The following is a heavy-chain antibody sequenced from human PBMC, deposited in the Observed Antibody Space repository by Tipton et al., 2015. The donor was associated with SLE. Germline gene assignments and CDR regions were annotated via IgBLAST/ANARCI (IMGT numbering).Heavy chain of an antibody. J-gene: IGHJ4*02. CDR3: ARGGDDYGGKPFDY. CDR2: IWHDGSKT. V-gene: IGHV3-33*08. Sequence: SLRLSCAASGFSLSGYGMHWVRQAPGKGLEWVAVIWHDGSKTDYADSVKGRFTISRDNSKNTLYLQMNGLRAEDTAVYYCARGGDDYGGKPFDYWGQGTLVTVSS. D-gene: IGHD4-23*01. CDR1: GFSLSGYG.